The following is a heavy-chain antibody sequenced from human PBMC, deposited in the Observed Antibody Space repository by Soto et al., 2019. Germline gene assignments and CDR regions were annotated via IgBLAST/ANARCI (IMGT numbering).Heavy chain of an antibody. V-gene: IGHV3-64*01. J-gene: IGHJ3*02. D-gene: IGHD5-12*01. Sequence: EVQLVESGGGLVQPGGSLRLSCAASGFTFSSYAMHWVRQAPEKGLEYVSAISSNGGSTYYANSVKGRFTISRDNSKNTLYLQMGSLRAEDMAVYYCAREGGYGPYDAFDIWGQGTMVTVSS. CDR1: GFTFSSYA. CDR2: ISSNGGST. CDR3: AREGGYGPYDAFDI.